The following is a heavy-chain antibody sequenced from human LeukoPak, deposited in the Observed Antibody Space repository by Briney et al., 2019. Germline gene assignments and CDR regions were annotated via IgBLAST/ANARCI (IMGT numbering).Heavy chain of an antibody. CDR3: AGDRPMMDNAFDI. D-gene: IGHD6-6*01. Sequence: SVKVSCKASGGTFSSYAISWVRQAPGQGLEWMGRIIPILGIANYAQKFQGRVTITADKSTSTAYMELSSLRSEDTAVYYCAGDRPMMDNAFDIWGQGTMVTVSS. CDR1: GGTFSSYA. J-gene: IGHJ3*02. V-gene: IGHV1-69*04. CDR2: IIPILGIA.